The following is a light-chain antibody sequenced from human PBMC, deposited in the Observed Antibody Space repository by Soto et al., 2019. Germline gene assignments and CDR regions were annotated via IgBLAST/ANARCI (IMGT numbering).Light chain of an antibody. CDR2: DAS. J-gene: IGKJ1*01. Sequence: DIQLTQSPSTLSASVGDRVTVTCRASQRIDRYLAWYQQKPGKAPKLLVYDASTLEGGVPSSFSGSGSATEFILTISSLQPDDFATYYCQQYKDGAWTFGQGIRVEIK. CDR1: QRIDRY. CDR3: QQYKDGAWT. V-gene: IGKV1-5*01.